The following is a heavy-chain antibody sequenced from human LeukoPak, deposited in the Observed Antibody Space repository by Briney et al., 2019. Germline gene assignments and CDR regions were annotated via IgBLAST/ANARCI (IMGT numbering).Heavy chain of an antibody. CDR2: ISPYDDST. CDR1: GYSFSTFG. D-gene: IGHD6-19*01. J-gene: IGHJ3*01. Sequence: ASAKVSCKSSGYSFSTFGITWERRAPGQGLEGMGWISPYDDSTAYGQKFEGRVTMTRDTSTNTAYMELRSLTSDDTALYYCAKVDPPIAVGAPGDAFDLWGQGTMVIVSS. V-gene: IGHV1-18*01. CDR3: AKVDPPIAVGAPGDAFDL.